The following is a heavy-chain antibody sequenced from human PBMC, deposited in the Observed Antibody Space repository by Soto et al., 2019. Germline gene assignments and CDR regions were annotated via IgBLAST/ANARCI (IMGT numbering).Heavy chain of an antibody. CDR1: GFTFDDYG. CDR3: AKESWDYDILSGYVPFDF. D-gene: IGHD3-9*01. V-gene: IGHV3-9*01. J-gene: IGHJ4*02. Sequence: EVQLVESGGGLVQPGRSLRLSCAASGFTFDDYGMHCGRQAPGKGLECVSGIRWNSGRIGYAESVKRRFTISRDNAKNSLYQQMNSQRAEDAALYYCAKESWDYDILSGYVPFDFSGQGTLVAVSS. CDR2: IRWNSGRI.